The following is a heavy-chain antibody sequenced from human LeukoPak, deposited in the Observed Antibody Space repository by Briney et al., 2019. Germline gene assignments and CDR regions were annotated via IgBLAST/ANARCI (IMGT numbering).Heavy chain of an antibody. J-gene: IGHJ5*02. CDR3: AKDRGYYDYVWGSYRLDWFDP. CDR2: ISSSSSTI. Sequence: GGSLRLSCAASGFTFSSYSMNWVRQAPGKGLEWVSYISSSSSTIYYADSVKGRFTISRDNSKNTLYLQMNSLRAEDTAVYYCAKDRGYYDYVWGSYRLDWFDPWGQGTLVTVSS. D-gene: IGHD3-16*02. V-gene: IGHV3-48*01. CDR1: GFTFSSYS.